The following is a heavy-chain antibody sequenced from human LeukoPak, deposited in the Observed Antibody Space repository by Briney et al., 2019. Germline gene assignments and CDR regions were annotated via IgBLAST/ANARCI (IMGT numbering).Heavy chain of an antibody. D-gene: IGHD3-10*01. CDR2: ISGSGGST. Sequence: PGGSLRLSCAASGFTFSSYAMSWVRQAPGKGLEWVSAISGSGGSTYYADSVKRRFTISRDNSKNTLYLQMNSLRAEDTAVYYCAKDVITMVRGVISFDYWGQGTLVTVSS. CDR1: GFTFSSYA. V-gene: IGHV3-23*01. CDR3: AKDVITMVRGVISFDY. J-gene: IGHJ4*02.